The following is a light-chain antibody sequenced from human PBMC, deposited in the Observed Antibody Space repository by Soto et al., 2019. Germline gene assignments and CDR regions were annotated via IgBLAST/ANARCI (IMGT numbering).Light chain of an antibody. CDR1: QSVVSK. V-gene: IGKV3-20*01. Sequence: EIVMTQSPATLSVSPGERATLSCRASQSVVSKLAWYQQKPGQAPRLLIYGASNRATGIPDRFSGSGSGTDFTLTISRLEPEDFAVYYCQQYGSSGTFGQGTKVDI. CDR3: QQYGSSGT. J-gene: IGKJ1*01. CDR2: GAS.